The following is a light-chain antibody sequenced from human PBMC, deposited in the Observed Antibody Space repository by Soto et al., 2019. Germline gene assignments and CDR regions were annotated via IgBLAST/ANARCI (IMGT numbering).Light chain of an antibody. CDR1: SSDVGGYEY. Sequence: QSAPTQPASVSGSPGQSITISCTGTSSDVGGYEYVSWYQQHPGKAPKIIIYDVSNRPSGVSNRFSGSKSGNTASLTISGLQAEDEADYYCISYTSSSTVIFGGGTQLTVL. J-gene: IGLJ7*01. V-gene: IGLV2-14*01. CDR3: ISYTSSSTVI. CDR2: DVS.